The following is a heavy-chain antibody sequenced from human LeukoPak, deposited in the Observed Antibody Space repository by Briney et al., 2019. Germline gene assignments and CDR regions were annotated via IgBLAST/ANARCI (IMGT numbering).Heavy chain of an antibody. V-gene: IGHV3-30*04. Sequence: PGRSLRLSCAASGFTFSSYAMHWVRQAPGKGLEWGAVISYDGSNKYYADSVKGRFTISRDNSKNTLYLQMNSLRAEDTAVYYCANGVGGSGSYYNYYYYYMDVWGKGTTVTVSS. D-gene: IGHD3-10*01. CDR3: ANGVGGSGSYYNYYYYYMDV. J-gene: IGHJ6*03. CDR1: GFTFSSYA. CDR2: ISYDGSNK.